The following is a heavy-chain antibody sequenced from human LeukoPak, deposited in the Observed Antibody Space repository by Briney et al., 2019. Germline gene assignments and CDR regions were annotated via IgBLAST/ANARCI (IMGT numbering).Heavy chain of an antibody. CDR1: GFTFSTYA. V-gene: IGHV3-23*01. D-gene: IGHD2-15*01. CDR2: ISGDHPGT. J-gene: IGHJ4*02. Sequence: PGGSLRLSCAASGFTFSTYAMSWVRQTPGKGLEWVAAISGDHPGTYYANPVKGRFTISRDNSKNTLHLQMSGLRAEDTARYYCAKAPVGHCSGAFCYHFDSWGQGTLVTVSS. CDR3: AKAPVGHCSGAFCYHFDS.